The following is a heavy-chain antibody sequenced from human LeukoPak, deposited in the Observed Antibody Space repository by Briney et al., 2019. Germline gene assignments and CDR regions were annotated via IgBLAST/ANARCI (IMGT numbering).Heavy chain of an antibody. V-gene: IGHV3-21*01. CDR1: GFSFSSYS. D-gene: IGHD1-26*01. Sequence: PGGSLRLSCAASGFSFSSYSMNWVRQSPGKGLEWVSSISRSSSNTYYADSLKGRFTISRDNAKNSLYLQMNSLRAEDTAVYYCARDGIYMDVWGKGTTVTVSS. CDR2: ISRSSSNT. CDR3: ARDGIYMDV. J-gene: IGHJ6*03.